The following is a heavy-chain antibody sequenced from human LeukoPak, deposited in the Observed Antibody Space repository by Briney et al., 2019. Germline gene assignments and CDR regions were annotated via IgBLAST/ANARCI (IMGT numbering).Heavy chain of an antibody. CDR2: IYYSGST. V-gene: IGHV4-30-4*01. CDR3: ARDPYDTLTGSLYYFDY. D-gene: IGHD3-9*01. CDR1: GGSISSGDYY. J-gene: IGHJ4*02. Sequence: SETLSLTCTVSGGSISSGDYYWSWIRQPPGKGLEWIGYIYYSGSTYYNPSLKGRVTISVDTSKNQFSLKLSSVTAADTAVYYCARDPYDTLTGSLYYFDYWGQGTLVTVSS.